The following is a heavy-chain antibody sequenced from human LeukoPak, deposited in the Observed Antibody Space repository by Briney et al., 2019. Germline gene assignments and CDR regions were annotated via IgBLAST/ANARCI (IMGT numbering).Heavy chain of an antibody. CDR1: GYTFTGYY. Sequence: ASVKVSCTASGYTFTGYYMHWVRQAPGQGLEWMGWINPNSGGTNYAQKFQGRVTMTRDTSISTAYMELSRLRSDDTAVYYCARENYGDYEFNVWGQGTTVTVSS. CDR2: INPNSGGT. J-gene: IGHJ6*02. CDR3: ARENYGDYEFNV. V-gene: IGHV1-2*02. D-gene: IGHD4-17*01.